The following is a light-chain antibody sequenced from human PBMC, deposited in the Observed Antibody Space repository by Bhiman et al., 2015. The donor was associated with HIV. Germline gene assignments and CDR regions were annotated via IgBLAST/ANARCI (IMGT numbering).Light chain of an antibody. CDR1: SSDVGSFNL. CDR2: GVN. V-gene: IGLV2-23*02. Sequence: QSALTQPASVSGSPGQSITISCTGASSDVGSFNLVSWYQQHPGKAPKLMIYGVNKRPSGVSSRFSGSKSGNTASLAISGLQAEDEADYYCCSYAGPRIFWLFGGGTKLTVL. CDR3: CSYAGPRIFWL. J-gene: IGLJ3*02.